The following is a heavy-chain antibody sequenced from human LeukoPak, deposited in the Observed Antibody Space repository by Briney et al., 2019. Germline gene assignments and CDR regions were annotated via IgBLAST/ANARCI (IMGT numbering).Heavy chain of an antibody. CDR1: GYTFTDYY. J-gene: IGHJ4*02. D-gene: IGHD3-10*01. CDR2: VDPEDGET. V-gene: IGHV1-69-2*01. CDR3: ATSSDYYGNFDY. Sequence: ASVKISCKVSGYTFTDYYMHWVQQAPGKGLEWMGLVDPEDGETIYAEKFQGRVTITAGTSTDTAYMELSSLRSEDTAVYYCATSSDYYGNFDYWGQGTLVTVSS.